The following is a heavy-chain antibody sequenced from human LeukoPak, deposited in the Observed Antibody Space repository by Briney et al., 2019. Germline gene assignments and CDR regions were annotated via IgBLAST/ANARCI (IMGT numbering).Heavy chain of an antibody. D-gene: IGHD1-1*01. Sequence: ASVKVSCKASGYTFPTSGISWVRQAPGQGLEWMGWISVYNHNTNYAQKFQGRVTVTTDTSTSTAYMELRSLRSDDTAVYYCASGRTGTYDYWGQGTLVTVSS. CDR3: ASGRTGTYDY. V-gene: IGHV1-18*01. CDR1: GYTFPTSG. CDR2: ISVYNHNT. J-gene: IGHJ4*02.